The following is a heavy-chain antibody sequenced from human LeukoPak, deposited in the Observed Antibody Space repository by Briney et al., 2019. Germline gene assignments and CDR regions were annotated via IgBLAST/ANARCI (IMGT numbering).Heavy chain of an antibody. V-gene: IGHV3-23*01. Sequence: PGGSLSLSCAASGFTFSTYAINWVRQAPGKGLEWISAISQSGNTIYYADSVKGRFIISRDNSKNTLYLQLNSLRAEDTAVYYCARDGEDYYDSSGYYYGYLDYWGQGTLVTVSS. J-gene: IGHJ4*02. CDR2: ISQSGNTI. CDR3: ARDGEDYYDSSGYYYGYLDY. CDR1: GFTFSTYA. D-gene: IGHD3-22*01.